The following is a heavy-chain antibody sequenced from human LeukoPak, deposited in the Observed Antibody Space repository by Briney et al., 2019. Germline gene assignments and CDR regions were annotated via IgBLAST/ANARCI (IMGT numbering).Heavy chain of an antibody. J-gene: IGHJ4*02. D-gene: IGHD3-22*01. Sequence: HPGGSLRLSCAASGFTFSSYSMNWVRQAPGKGLEWVSAISGSGGSTYYADSVKGRFTISRDNSKNTLYLQMNSLRAEDTAVYYCAKDLLDDSSGYLSYWGQGTLVTVSS. CDR2: ISGSGGST. CDR3: AKDLLDDSSGYLSY. V-gene: IGHV3-23*01. CDR1: GFTFSSYS.